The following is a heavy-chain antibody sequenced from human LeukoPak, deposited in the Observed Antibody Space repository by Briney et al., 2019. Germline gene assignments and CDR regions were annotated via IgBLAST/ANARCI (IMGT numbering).Heavy chain of an antibody. CDR3: ARVAISSGWYVDF. D-gene: IGHD6-19*01. V-gene: IGHV3-48*03. CDR1: GFTFSSYE. CDR2: ISSSGSTR. Sequence: TGGSLRLSCAASGFTFSSYEMNWVRQAPGKGLEWVSYISSSGSTRYYADSVKGRFTISRDNAKNSLYLQMNSLRAEDTAVYYCARVAISSGWYVDFWGQGTLVTVSS. J-gene: IGHJ4*02.